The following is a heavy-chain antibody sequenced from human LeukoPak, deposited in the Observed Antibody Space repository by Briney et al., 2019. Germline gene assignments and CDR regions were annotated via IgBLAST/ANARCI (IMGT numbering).Heavy chain of an antibody. V-gene: IGHV3-23*01. Sequence: GGSLRLSCAASGFTFSSCSMNWVRQVPGKGLEWISVISGSGDNTYYADSVKGRFTISRDNSKNMLYLQMNSLRAEDTAVYYCAKWKYSNSGIDDYWGQGTLVTVSS. CDR2: ISGSGDNT. J-gene: IGHJ4*02. CDR1: GFTFSSCS. CDR3: AKWKYSNSGIDDY. D-gene: IGHD6-6*01.